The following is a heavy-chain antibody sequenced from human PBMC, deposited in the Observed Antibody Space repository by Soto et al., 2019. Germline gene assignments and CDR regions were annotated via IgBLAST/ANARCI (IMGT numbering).Heavy chain of an antibody. Sequence: DSLKLSCKASRYSFTRYWIGWGRQMPGKGLEWMGIIYPGDSDTRYSPSFQGQVTISADKSISTAYLQWSSLKASDTARYYWAIRSRVVAPYWFDRRGQGTWVT. D-gene: IGHD2-15*01. V-gene: IGHV5-51*01. J-gene: IGHJ5*02. CDR1: RYSFTRYW. CDR2: IYPGDSDT. CDR3: AIRSRVVAPYWFDR.